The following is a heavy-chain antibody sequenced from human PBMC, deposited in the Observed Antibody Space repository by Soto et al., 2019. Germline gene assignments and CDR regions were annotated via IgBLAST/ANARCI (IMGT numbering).Heavy chain of an antibody. CDR2: IKQDGSEK. D-gene: IGHD3-9*01. J-gene: IGHJ4*02. CDR3: ARRLLRYFDWSPLDY. Sequence: HPGGSLRLSCAASGFTFSSYWMSWVRQAPGKGPEWVANIKQDGSEKYYVDSVKGRFTISRDNAKNSLYLQMNSLRAEDTAVYYCARRLLRYFDWSPLDYWGQGTLVTV. CDR1: GFTFSSYW. V-gene: IGHV3-7*05.